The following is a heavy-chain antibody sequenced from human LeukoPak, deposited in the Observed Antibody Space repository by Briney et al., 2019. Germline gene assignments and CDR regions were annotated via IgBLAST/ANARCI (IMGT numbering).Heavy chain of an antibody. CDR3: ARSVAYCGGVCYRSFDAFDI. J-gene: IGHJ3*02. V-gene: IGHV3-33*01. CDR1: GFNFSSHG. D-gene: IGHD2-21*02. CDR2: IWYDGSNK. Sequence: PGGSLRLSCAASGFNFSSHGMPRGRQAPVKGLEWEAVIWYDGSNKFYGDSVKGRFTISRDNSKNTLYLQMNSLRAEDTAVYYCARSVAYCGGVCYRSFDAFDIWGEGTMVTVSS.